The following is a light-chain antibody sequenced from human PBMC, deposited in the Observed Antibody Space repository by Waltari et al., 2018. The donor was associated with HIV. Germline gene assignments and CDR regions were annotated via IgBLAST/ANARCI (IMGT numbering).Light chain of an antibody. V-gene: IGKV3-11*01. J-gene: IGKJ4*01. Sequence: EIVLTQSPATLSLSPGERATLSCRASQSVDNYLAWFQQKPGQAPRLLIYDASNRATGIPARCSGSGSGTDFTLTISSLEPEDVAVYYCQQRSGWLLTFGGGTKVEIK. CDR2: DAS. CDR1: QSVDNY. CDR3: QQRSGWLLT.